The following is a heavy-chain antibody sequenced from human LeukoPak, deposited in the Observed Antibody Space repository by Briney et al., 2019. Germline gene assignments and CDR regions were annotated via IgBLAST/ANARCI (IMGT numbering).Heavy chain of an antibody. J-gene: IGHJ6*03. D-gene: IGHD5-12*01. Sequence: GGSLRLSCAASGFTFSSYWMSWVRQAPGKGLEWVANIKQDGSEKYYVDSVKGRFTISRDNAKNSLYLQMNSLRAEDTAVYYCASLPSGYFYYYYYMDVWGKGTTVTISS. CDR2: IKQDGSEK. CDR3: ASLPSGYFYYYYYMDV. V-gene: IGHV3-7*01. CDR1: GFTFSSYW.